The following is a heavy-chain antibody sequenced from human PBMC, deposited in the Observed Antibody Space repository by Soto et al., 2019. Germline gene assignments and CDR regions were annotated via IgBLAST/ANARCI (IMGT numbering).Heavy chain of an antibody. D-gene: IGHD5-12*01. CDR2: IKGDGTNT. CDR1: GFTFSSYW. J-gene: IGHJ4*02. Sequence: EVQLVESGGGLVQFGGSLRLSCAASGFTFSSYWMHWVPQVPGKGLVWVSRIKGDGTNTGYADSVKGRFTISRANVKNTLYLQINSLRAEDTAVYYCARGLSGYYGFDYWGQGTLVTVSS. V-gene: IGHV3-74*01. CDR3: ARGLSGYYGFDY.